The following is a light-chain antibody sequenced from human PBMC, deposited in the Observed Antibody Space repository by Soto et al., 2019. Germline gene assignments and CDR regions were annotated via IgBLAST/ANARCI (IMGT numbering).Light chain of an antibody. Sequence: QSVLTQPPSASGSPGQSVTISCTGTSSDVGSFNYVSWYQQHPGKAPKLMIYEVSKRPSGVPERFSGSKSGNTASLTVSGLQAEDEADYFCGSYAGSSNWMFGGGTKLTVL. V-gene: IGLV2-8*01. CDR3: GSYAGSSNWM. J-gene: IGLJ3*02. CDR1: SSDVGSFNY. CDR2: EVS.